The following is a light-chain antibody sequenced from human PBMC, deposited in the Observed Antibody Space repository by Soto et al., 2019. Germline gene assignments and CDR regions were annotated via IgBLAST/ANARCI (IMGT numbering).Light chain of an antibody. CDR3: QQYHTTPNP. CDR1: QNLLFSSNNKNS. CDR2: WAS. V-gene: IGKV4-1*01. J-gene: IGKJ2*01. Sequence: DVVMTQSPDSLAVSLGERAAINCKSSQNLLFSSNNKNSLAWYQQKPGQPPKLLIYWASTRESGAPDRFSGSGSGTDFTLTISSLQAEDVAVYYCQQYHTTPNPFGQGTKVEIK.